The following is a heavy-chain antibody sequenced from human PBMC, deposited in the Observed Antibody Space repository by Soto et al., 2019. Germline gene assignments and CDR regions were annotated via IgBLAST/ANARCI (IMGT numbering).Heavy chain of an antibody. CDR1: GFAFSNVW. D-gene: IGHD6-6*01. CDR2: IKTKTDGGTT. CDR3: TTGARQQLAPSDYYYYGMDV. V-gene: IGHV3-15*01. Sequence: KPGGSLRLSCAASGFAFSNVWMSWVRQAPGKGLEWVGRIKTKTDGGTTDYAAPVKGRFTISRDDSKNTLFLQMNSLQTEDTALYYCTTGARQQLAPSDYYYYGMDVWGQGTTVTVSS. J-gene: IGHJ6*02.